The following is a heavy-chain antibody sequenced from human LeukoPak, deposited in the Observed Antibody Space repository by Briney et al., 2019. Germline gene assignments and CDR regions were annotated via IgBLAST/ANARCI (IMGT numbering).Heavy chain of an antibody. J-gene: IGHJ4*02. CDR3: ARDGYSFGHDFDY. D-gene: IGHD5-18*01. CDR1: GFTFSSYW. V-gene: IGHV3-74*01. CDR2: IKGDGSST. Sequence: GGSLRLSCAASGFTFSSYWMHWVRHTPGKGLVWVSRIKGDGSSTSYADSVRGRFTISRDNAKNTLYLQMNSLRAEDTAVYYCARDGYSFGHDFDYWGQGTLVTVSS.